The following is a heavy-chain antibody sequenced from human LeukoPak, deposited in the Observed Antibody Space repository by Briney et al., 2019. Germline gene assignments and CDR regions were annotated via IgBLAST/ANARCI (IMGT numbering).Heavy chain of an antibody. V-gene: IGHV4-38-2*02. CDR2: IYHSGST. D-gene: IGHD2-21*02. J-gene: IGHJ4*02. Sequence: SETLSLTCAASGYSISSGYYWGWIRQPPGKGLEWIGSIYHSGSTYYNPSLKSRVTISVDTSKNQFSLKLSSVTAADTAVYYCARDRVVVTAIPYYFDYWGQGTLVTVSS. CDR3: ARDRVVVTAIPYYFDY. CDR1: GYSISSGYY.